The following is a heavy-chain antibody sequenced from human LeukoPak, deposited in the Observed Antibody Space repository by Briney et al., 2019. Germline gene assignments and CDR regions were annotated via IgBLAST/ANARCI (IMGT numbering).Heavy chain of an antibody. D-gene: IGHD3-3*01. V-gene: IGHV3-74*01. CDR1: GFTFSSYW. CDR3: ARDVGFWSGYYLPDY. CDR2: INSDGSST. Sequence: PGGSLRLSCAASGFTFSSYWMHWVRQAPGKGLVWVSRINSDGSSTSYADSVKGRFTISRDNAKNTLYLQMNSLRAEDTAVYYCARDVGFWSGYYLPDYWGQGTLVTVSS. J-gene: IGHJ4*02.